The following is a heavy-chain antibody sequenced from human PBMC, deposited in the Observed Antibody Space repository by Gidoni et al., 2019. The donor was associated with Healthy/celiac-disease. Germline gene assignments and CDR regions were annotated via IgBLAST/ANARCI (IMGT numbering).Heavy chain of an antibody. V-gene: IGHV3-30-3*01. D-gene: IGHD6-13*01. CDR1: GFPFSSYA. CDR2: ISYDGSNK. CDR3: ARGLIQQQLVLVPDY. J-gene: IGHJ4*02. Sequence: QVQLVESGGGVVQPGRSLRLSCAASGFPFSSYAMHWVRQAPGKGLEWVAVISYDGSNKYYADSVKGRFTISRDNSKNTLYLQMNSLRAEDTAVYYCARGLIQQQLVLVPDYWGQGTLVTVSS.